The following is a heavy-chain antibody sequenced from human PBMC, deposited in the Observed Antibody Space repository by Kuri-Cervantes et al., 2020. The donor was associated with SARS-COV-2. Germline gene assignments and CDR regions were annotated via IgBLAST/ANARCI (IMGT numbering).Heavy chain of an antibody. CDR1: GFTFSSYS. D-gene: IGHD2-15*01. CDR3: ARDRGEDIVVVVAASGYDY. J-gene: IGHJ4*02. CDR2: ISSSSSYI. V-gene: IGHV3-21*01. Sequence: GESLKISCAASGFTFSSYSMNWVRQAPGKGLEWVSSISSSSSYIYYADSVKGRFTISRDNAKNSLYLQMNSLRAEDTAVYYCARDRGEDIVVVVAASGYDYWGQGTMVTVSS.